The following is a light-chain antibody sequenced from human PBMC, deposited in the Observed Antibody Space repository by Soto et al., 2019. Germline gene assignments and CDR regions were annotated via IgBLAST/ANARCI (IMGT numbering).Light chain of an antibody. J-gene: IGKJ3*01. V-gene: IGKV1-33*01. Sequence: DIQMTQSPSSLSASVGDRVTITCQASHDISNYLNWYQQKPGQAPKLLIYDASNLETGVPSRFSGSGSGTDFTFTISSLQPEDFATYYFQQYDNLLFTFGPGTKVDVK. CDR2: DAS. CDR3: QQYDNLLFT. CDR1: HDISNY.